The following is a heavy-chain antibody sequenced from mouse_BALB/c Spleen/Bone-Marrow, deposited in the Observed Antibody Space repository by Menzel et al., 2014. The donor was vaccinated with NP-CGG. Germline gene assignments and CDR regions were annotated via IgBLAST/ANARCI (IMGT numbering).Heavy chain of an antibody. Sequence: EVMLVESGGGLVKPGGSLKLSCAASGFTFSSYAMSWVRQSPEKRLEGVAEISSGGSYTYYPDAVTGRFTISRDNAKNTLYLEMSSLRSEDTAMYYCARDYYGSSYAMDYWGQGTSVTVSS. CDR3: ARDYYGSSYAMDY. CDR1: GFTFSSYA. J-gene: IGHJ4*01. V-gene: IGHV5-9-4*01. D-gene: IGHD1-1*01. CDR2: ISSGGSYT.